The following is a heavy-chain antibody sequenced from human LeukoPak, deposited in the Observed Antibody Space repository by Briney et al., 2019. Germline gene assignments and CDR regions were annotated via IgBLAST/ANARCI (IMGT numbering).Heavy chain of an antibody. CDR1: GYSFTSYW. CDR3: ARMSLYYYGSGSYRYFDY. D-gene: IGHD3-10*01. J-gene: IGHJ4*02. V-gene: IGHV5-51*01. CDR2: IYPGDSDT. Sequence: GESLKISCKGSGYSFTSYWIGWVRQMPGKGLEWMGIIYPGDSDTRYSPSFQGQVTISADKSISTAYLQWSSLEASDTAMYYCARMSLYYYGSGSYRYFDYWGQGTLVTVSS.